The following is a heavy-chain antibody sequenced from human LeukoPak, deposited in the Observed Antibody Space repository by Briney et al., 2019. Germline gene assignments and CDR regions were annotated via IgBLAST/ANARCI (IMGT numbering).Heavy chain of an antibody. Sequence: ASVKVSCKASGCTFTRYTIHWVRQAPGQRLEWMGCINAGNGNTEYSQNFQGRVTITRDTSASTSYMELSSLRFEDTAVYYCARDRSSTWYGGIDFWGQGTLVTASS. V-gene: IGHV1-3*01. CDR2: INAGNGNT. D-gene: IGHD6-13*01. CDR1: GCTFTRYT. CDR3: ARDRSSTWYGGIDF. J-gene: IGHJ4*02.